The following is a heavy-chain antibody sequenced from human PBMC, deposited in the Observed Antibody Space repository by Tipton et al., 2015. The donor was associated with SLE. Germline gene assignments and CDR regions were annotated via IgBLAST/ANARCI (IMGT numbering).Heavy chain of an antibody. V-gene: IGHV4-59*01. J-gene: IGHJ4*02. Sequence: TLSLTCTVSGGSFSNYHWIWIRQPPGKGLEWIGYISYDGSANSNPSLKSRVTISRDTSKNQFSLRLSSVTAADTAVYYCARVAMGSFDYWGQGILVTVSS. CDR1: GGSFSNYH. CDR2: ISYDGSA. D-gene: IGHD5-18*01. CDR3: ARVAMGSFDY.